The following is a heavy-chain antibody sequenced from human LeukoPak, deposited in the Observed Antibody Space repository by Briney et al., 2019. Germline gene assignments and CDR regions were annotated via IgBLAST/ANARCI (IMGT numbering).Heavy chain of an antibody. Sequence: GASVKVSCEASGYTFTGFYLHWVRQAPGQGLEWMGWINPDSGGTNYVQRFQGRVAMTRDTSISTAYMELSRLRSDDTAVYYCARDPYYGSGLGYYYYYMDVWGKGTTVTISS. CDR2: INPDSGGT. D-gene: IGHD3-10*01. J-gene: IGHJ6*03. V-gene: IGHV1-2*02. CDR3: ARDPYYGSGLGYYYYYMDV. CDR1: GYTFTGFY.